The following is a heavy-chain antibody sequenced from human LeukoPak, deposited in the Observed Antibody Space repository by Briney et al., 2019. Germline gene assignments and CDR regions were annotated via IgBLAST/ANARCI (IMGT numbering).Heavy chain of an antibody. D-gene: IGHD6-6*01. CDR2: INHSGST. Sequence: SETLSLTCAVYGGSFSGYYWSWIRQPPGKGLEWIGEINHSGSTTFNPSLKSRVTISVDTSKNQFSLKLSSVTAADTAVYYCARGLGHSSSDYWGQGALVTVSS. CDR1: GGSFSGYY. CDR3: ARGLGHSSSDY. V-gene: IGHV4-34*01. J-gene: IGHJ4*02.